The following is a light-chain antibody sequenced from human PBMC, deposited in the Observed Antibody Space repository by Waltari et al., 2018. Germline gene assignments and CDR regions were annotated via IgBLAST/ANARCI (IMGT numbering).Light chain of an antibody. Sequence: QSVLTQPPSASGTPGQRVTISCSGSRSNIGNNCVYWYQQLPGTAPKLLIYRNNQRPSGVPDRFSGSKSGTSASLAISGLRSEDEADYYCAAWDDSLSGRVFGGGTKVTVL. V-gene: IGLV1-47*01. CDR1: RSNIGNNC. CDR3: AAWDDSLSGRV. CDR2: RNN. J-gene: IGLJ3*02.